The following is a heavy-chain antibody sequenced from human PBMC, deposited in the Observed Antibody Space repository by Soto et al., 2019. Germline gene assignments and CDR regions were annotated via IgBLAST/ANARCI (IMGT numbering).Heavy chain of an antibody. V-gene: IGHV4-34*01. D-gene: IGHD6-6*01. CDR1: GGSFSGYY. CDR3: ARDRQLVPSYYYYGMDA. J-gene: IGHJ6*02. Sequence: SETLSLTCAVYGGSFSGYYWSWIRQPPGKGLEWIGEINHSGSTNYNPSLKSRVTISVDTSKNQFSLKLSSVTAADTAVYYCARDRQLVPSYYYYGMDAWGQGTTVTVSS. CDR2: INHSGST.